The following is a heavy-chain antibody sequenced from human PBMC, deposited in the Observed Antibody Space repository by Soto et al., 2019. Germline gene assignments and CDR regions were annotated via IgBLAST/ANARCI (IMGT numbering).Heavy chain of an antibody. CDR2: MNPNSGNT. CDR1: GYTFTSYD. V-gene: IGHV1-8*01. J-gene: IGHJ4*02. CDR3: ARCNGIYRGSPDY. Sequence: QVQLVQSGAEVKKPGASVKVSCKASGYTFTSYDINWVRQASGQGLEWMGWMNPNSGNTADAQKFQRRVTMPGTISLSTSYMELSTLISADTAVYYGARCNGIYRGSPDYCYQGALGTVAS. D-gene: IGHD5-12*01.